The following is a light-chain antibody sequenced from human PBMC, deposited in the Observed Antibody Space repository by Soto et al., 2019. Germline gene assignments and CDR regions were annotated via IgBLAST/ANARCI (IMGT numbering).Light chain of an antibody. J-gene: IGKJ4*01. CDR2: SAS. Sequence: DSQMTQSPSSVSASVGDRVTITCRASQSISSYLNWYQQKPEKAPKLLIYSASSLQSGVPSRFSGSGSGTDFTLSISSLQPEDFATYYCQQSYSTPLTFGGGTKVEIK. V-gene: IGKV1-39*01. CDR1: QSISSY. CDR3: QQSYSTPLT.